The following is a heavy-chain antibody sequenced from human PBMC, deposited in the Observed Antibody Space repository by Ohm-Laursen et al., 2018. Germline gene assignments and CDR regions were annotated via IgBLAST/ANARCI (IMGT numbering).Heavy chain of an antibody. Sequence: SLRLSCTAPGFTFSTYPMHWVRQGPGKGVVWVSRADSGGSATNYADSVKGRFTISRDNAKNTLYLQMNSLRAEDTAVYYCAREVAAAEPYFDYWGQGTLVTVSS. CDR1: GFTFSTYP. CDR3: AREVAAAEPYFDY. D-gene: IGHD6-13*01. V-gene: IGHV3-74*01. J-gene: IGHJ4*02. CDR2: ADSGGSAT.